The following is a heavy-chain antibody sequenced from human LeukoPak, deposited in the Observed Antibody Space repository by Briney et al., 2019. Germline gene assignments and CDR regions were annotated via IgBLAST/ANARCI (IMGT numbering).Heavy chain of an antibody. J-gene: IGHJ4*02. CDR1: GGSISSSSYY. V-gene: IGHV4-39*07. Sequence: SEILSLTCTVSGGSISSSSYYWGWIRQPPGKGLEWIGSIYYSGSTYYNPSLKSRVTISVDTSKNQFSLKLSSVTAADTAVYYCARLKGYSYGHFDYWGQGTLVTVSS. D-gene: IGHD5-18*01. CDR2: IYYSGST. CDR3: ARLKGYSYGHFDY.